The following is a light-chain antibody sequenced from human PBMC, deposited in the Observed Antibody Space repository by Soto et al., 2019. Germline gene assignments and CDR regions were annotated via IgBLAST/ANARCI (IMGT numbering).Light chain of an antibody. CDR3: QQYGTSPQT. CDR1: QSVSSSY. Sequence: EIVLMQSPGILSLSPGERATLSCRASQSVSSSYLAWYQQKPGQAPRLLIYGASSRATGIPDRFSGSGSGTDFTLTIRRLESEDFAVYYCQQYGTSPQTFGQGTKLEIK. CDR2: GAS. V-gene: IGKV3-20*01. J-gene: IGKJ2*01.